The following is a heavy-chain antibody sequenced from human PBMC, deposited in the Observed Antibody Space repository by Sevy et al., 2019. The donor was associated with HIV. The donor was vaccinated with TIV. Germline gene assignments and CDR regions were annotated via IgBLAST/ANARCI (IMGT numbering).Heavy chain of an antibody. CDR2: VYYTVGT. J-gene: IGHJ3*02. CDR3: ARRNDFDI. V-gene: IGHV4-59*08. Sequence: SETLSLTCTVSGGSINSAHWNWIRQPPGKGLEWIGYVYYTVGTNYNPSLKNRVTISVDRTKNQFSLKLTSVTAADTAVYYCARRNDFDIWGQGTMVTVSS. CDR1: GGSINSAH.